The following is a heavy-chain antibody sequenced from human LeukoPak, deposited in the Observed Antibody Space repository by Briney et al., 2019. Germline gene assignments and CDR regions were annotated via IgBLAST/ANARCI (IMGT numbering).Heavy chain of an antibody. CDR3: ATEGFYF. V-gene: IGHV3-23*01. CDR1: GAAFSKYA. CDR2: ISRSGDIT. J-gene: IGHJ4*02. Sequence: GGSLRLSCAASGAAFSKYAMKWVRQAAGAGLEYISGISRSGDITHYADSVKGRFTISRDNVKNTLYLQMNSLRAEDTALYYCATEGFYFWGPGTQVTVSS.